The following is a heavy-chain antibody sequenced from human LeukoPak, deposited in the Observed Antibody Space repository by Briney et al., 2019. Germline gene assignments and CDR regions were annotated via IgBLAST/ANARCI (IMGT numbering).Heavy chain of an antibody. CDR3: ARDLNWLLFDY. J-gene: IGHJ4*02. CDR1: GFTFSAYW. Sequence: GGSLRLSCAASGFTFSAYWMHWVRQAPGKGLVWVSRVKYDGSTTAYADSVKGRFTISRDNTRNILYLEMNSLRVEDTAVYYCARDLNWLLFDYWGQGALVTASS. D-gene: IGHD3/OR15-3a*01. CDR2: VKYDGSTT. V-gene: IGHV3-74*01.